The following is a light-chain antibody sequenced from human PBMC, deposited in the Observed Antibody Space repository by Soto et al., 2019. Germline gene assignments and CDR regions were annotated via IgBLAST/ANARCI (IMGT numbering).Light chain of an antibody. V-gene: IGKV3-20*01. Sequence: ELVLTQSPATLSVSPGERVTLSFRASQSVSSNFAWYQQKPGQAPRLLIYGASNRATGIPDRFSGSGSGTDFTLTISRLEPEDFAVYYCQQYGSSGTFGQGTKVDIK. J-gene: IGKJ1*01. CDR2: GAS. CDR1: QSVSSN. CDR3: QQYGSSGT.